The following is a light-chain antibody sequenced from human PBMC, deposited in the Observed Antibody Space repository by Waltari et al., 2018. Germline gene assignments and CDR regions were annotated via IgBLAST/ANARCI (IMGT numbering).Light chain of an antibody. CDR3: QTGGHGTWV. Sequence: QQEKGRRYVLKVNRDGSHRRGDEVPDRFLGSSSGAERYLTISSLQSEDEADYYCQTGGHGTWVFGGGTKLTVL. J-gene: IGLJ3*02. V-gene: IGLV4-69*01. CDR2: VNRDGSH.